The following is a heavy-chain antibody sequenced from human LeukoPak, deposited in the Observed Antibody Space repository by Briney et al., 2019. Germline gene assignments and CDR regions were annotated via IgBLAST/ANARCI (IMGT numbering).Heavy chain of an antibody. CDR3: ASSYYDYSDSTSYYYYMVV. CDR1: GGSISSYY. Sequence: PSETLSLTCTVSGGSISSYYWSWIRQPPGKGLEWIGYIYYSGSTNYNPSLKSRVTISVDTSKNQFSLKLSSVTAADTAVYYCASSYYDYSDSTSYYYYMVVWGKGTTVTVSS. J-gene: IGHJ6*03. CDR2: IYYSGST. V-gene: IGHV4-59*01. D-gene: IGHD4-11*01.